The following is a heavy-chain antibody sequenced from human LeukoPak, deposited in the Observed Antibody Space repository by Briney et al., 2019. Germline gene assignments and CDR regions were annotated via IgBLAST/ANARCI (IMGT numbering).Heavy chain of an antibody. Sequence: GGSLRLSCAASGFTFSSYSMNWVRQAPGKGLEWASSISSGSTYMYYADSVKGRFTISRDNAQNSMYLQMNSLRAEDTAVYYCGRVGGRSKAAKGDAFDIWGQGTMVVVSS. CDR2: ISSGSTYM. CDR1: GFTFSSYS. D-gene: IGHD6-6*01. V-gene: IGHV3-21*01. J-gene: IGHJ3*02. CDR3: GRVGGRSKAAKGDAFDI.